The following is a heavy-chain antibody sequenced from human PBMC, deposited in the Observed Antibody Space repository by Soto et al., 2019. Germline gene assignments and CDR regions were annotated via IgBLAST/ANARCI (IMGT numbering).Heavy chain of an antibody. CDR2: INGGNGNT. CDR3: ARSGGHLYFDY. J-gene: IGHJ4*02. V-gene: IGHV1-3*05. Sequence: QVQLVQSGAEEKEPGASVKVSCKASGYTFTSYAIHWVRQAPGQRLEWMAWINGGNGNTKYSQRFQGRVTITRDTSASTAYMELSSLRSEDTAVYYCARSGGHLYFDYWGQGTLVTVSS. D-gene: IGHD6-25*01. CDR1: GYTFTSYA.